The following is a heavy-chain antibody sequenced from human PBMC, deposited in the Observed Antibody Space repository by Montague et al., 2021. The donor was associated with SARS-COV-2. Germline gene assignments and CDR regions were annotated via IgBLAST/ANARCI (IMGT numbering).Heavy chain of an antibody. CDR2: INQSGRT. V-gene: IGHV4-34*01. CDR1: GGSFSGYY. Sequence: SETLSLTCAVYGGSFSGYYWSWIRQPPEKGLEWIGEINQSGRTNNNPSLKSRVIISVDTSKNQFSLKLSSVTAADTAVYYCARRGSLVWGVTVSAELDYWGQGIPVIVSS. J-gene: IGHJ4*02. CDR3: ARRGSLVWGVTVSAELDY. D-gene: IGHD3-10*01.